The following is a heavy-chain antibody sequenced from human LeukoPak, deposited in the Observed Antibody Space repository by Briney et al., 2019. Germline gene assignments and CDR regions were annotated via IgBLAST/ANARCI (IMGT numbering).Heavy chain of an antibody. CDR1: GYTFTSYG. CDR3: ARDPPRIVVVVAATNYYGTDV. Sequence: ASVKVSCKASGYTFTSYGISWVRQAPGQGLEWMGWISAYSGNTNYAQKLQGRVTMTTDTSTSTAYMELRSLRSDDTAVYYCARDPPRIVVVVAATNYYGTDVWGQGTTVTVSS. J-gene: IGHJ6*02. CDR2: ISAYSGNT. D-gene: IGHD2-15*01. V-gene: IGHV1-18*01.